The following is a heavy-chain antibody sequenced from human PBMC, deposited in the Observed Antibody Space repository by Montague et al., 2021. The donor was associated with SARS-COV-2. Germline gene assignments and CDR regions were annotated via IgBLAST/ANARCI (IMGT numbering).Heavy chain of an antibody. J-gene: IGHJ6*01. CDR3: ARSSFVGDPSFGGGYYLGMDV. Sequence: SETLSLTRTVSGGSISSGSYYWGWIRQPPGKGLVWIGAIYYTGGTHHNPSLRSRVTISIDTSNNQLTLKMTSATAADTAVYYCARSSFVGDPSFGGGYYLGMDVWGQGTTGTGSA. CDR1: GGSISSGSYY. V-gene: IGHV4-39*01. D-gene: IGHD2-15*01. CDR2: IYYTGGT.